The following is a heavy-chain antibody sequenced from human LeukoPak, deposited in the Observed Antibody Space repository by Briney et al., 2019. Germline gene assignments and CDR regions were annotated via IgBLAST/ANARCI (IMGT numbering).Heavy chain of an antibody. V-gene: IGHV1-69*13. J-gene: IGHJ4*02. Sequence: SVKVSCKASGGTFSSYAISWVRQAPGQGLEWMGGIIPIFGTANYAQKFQGRVTITADESTSTAYMELSSLETEDTAVYYCTREGCGATSCYTNDYWGQGTLVTVSS. D-gene: IGHD2-2*02. CDR3: TREGCGATSCYTNDY. CDR1: GGTFSSYA. CDR2: IIPIFGTA.